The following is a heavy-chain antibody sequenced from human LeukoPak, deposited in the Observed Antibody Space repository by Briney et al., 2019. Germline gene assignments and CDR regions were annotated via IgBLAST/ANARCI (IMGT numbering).Heavy chain of an antibody. CDR2: IGAYNGNT. D-gene: IGHD3-9*01. V-gene: IGHV1-18*04. J-gene: IGHJ4*02. Sequence: ASVKVSCKASGYTFTSYGISWVRQAPGQGLEWMGWIGAYNGNTNYAQKLQGRVTMTTDTSTSTAYMELRSLRSDDTAVYYCARDSDYDILTGYYTSVNRGFDYWGQGTLVTVSS. CDR1: GYTFTSYG. CDR3: ARDSDYDILTGYYTSVNRGFDY.